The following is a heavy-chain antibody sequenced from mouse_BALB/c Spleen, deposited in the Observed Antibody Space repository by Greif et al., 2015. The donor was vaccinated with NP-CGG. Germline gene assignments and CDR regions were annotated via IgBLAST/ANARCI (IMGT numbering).Heavy chain of an antibody. D-gene: IGHD1-1*01. CDR1: GFNIKDTY. CDR3: ARDEATVVATRNYAMDY. V-gene: IGHV14-3*02. CDR2: IDPANGNT. Sequence: EVQLQQSGAELVKPGASVKLSCTASGFNIKDTYMHWVKQRPEQGLEWIGRIDPANGNTKYDPKFQGKATITADTSSNTAYLQLSSLTSEDTAVYYCARDEATVVATRNYAMDYWGQGTSVTVSS. J-gene: IGHJ4*01.